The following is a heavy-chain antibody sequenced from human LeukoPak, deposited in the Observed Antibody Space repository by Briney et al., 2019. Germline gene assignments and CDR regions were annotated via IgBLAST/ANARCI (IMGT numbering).Heavy chain of an antibody. CDR2: IYYSGST. CDR3: AREGTNWFDP. Sequence: SETLSLTCTVSGGSISSYYWSWIRQPPGKGLEWIGYIYYSGSTNYNPSLKSRVTISVDTSKNQFSLKLSSVTAADTAVYYCAREGTNWFDPWGQGTLVTVSS. D-gene: IGHD3-10*01. J-gene: IGHJ5*02. CDR1: GGSISSYY. V-gene: IGHV4-59*01.